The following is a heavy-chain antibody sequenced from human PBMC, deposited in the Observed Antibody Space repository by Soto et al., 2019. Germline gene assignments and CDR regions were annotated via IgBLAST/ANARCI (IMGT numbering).Heavy chain of an antibody. J-gene: IGHJ4*02. D-gene: IGHD6-6*01. CDR2: IYYSGST. CDR1: GGSVSSGIYY. V-gene: IGHV4-61*01. Sequence: SETLSLTSTVSGGSVSSGIYYWIWIRQPPGKGLEWIGYIYYSGSTNYNPSLKSRVTISVDTSKNQFSLKLSSVTAADTAVYYCARDLSSHFDYWGQGTLVTVSS. CDR3: ARDLSSHFDY.